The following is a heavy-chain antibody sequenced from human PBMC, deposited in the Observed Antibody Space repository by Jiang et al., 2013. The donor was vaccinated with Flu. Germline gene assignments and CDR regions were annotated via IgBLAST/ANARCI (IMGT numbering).Heavy chain of an antibody. CDR3: ARGRGYSYGYLVSGLFDY. D-gene: IGHD5-18*01. Sequence: SGAEVKKPGASVKVSCKASGYTFTSYAMHWVRQAPGQRLEWMGWINAGNGNTKYSQKFQGRVTITRDTSASTAYMELSSLRSEDTAVYYCARGRGYSYGYLVSGLFDYWAREPWSPSPQ. V-gene: IGHV1-3*01. J-gene: IGHJ4*02. CDR1: GYTFTSYA. CDR2: INAGNGNT.